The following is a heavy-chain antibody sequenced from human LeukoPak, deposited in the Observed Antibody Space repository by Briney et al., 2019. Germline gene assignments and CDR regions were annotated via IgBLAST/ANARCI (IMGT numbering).Heavy chain of an antibody. D-gene: IGHD4/OR15-4a*01. V-gene: IGHV3-23*01. CDR3: ARRAGAYSHPYDY. Sequence: GGSLRLSCAASGFTFSSYAMHWVRQAPGKGLEWVSSISGSGGSTYYADSVKGRFTISRDNSKNTLYLQMDSLRAEDTAVYYCARRAGAYSHPYDYWGQGTLVTVSS. CDR2: ISGSGGST. J-gene: IGHJ4*02. CDR1: GFTFSSYA.